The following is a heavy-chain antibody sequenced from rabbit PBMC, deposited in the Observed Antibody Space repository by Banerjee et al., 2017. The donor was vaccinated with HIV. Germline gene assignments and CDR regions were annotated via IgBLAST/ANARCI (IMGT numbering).Heavy chain of an antibody. D-gene: IGHD1-1*01. CDR1: GFSFSSSDY. V-gene: IGHV1S40*01. J-gene: IGHJ4*01. Sequence: QSLEESGGGLVQPEGSLALTCKASGFSFSSSDYICWVRQAPGKGLEWISCIAGSSSGFTYSATWAKGRFTISKTSSTTVTLQMTSLTVADTATYFCASGYLDIYFDLWGPGTLVTVS. CDR3: ASGYLDIYFDL. CDR2: IAGSSSGFT.